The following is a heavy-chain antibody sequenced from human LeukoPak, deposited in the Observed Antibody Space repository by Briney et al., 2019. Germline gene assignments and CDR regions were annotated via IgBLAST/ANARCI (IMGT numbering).Heavy chain of an antibody. CDR3: ATARNDYDSNGFSALDY. V-gene: IGHV3-33*01. D-gene: IGHD3-22*01. CDR1: GFTFTSYG. CDR2: IWYDGSNK. Sequence: GGSLRLSCAGFGFTFTSYGMHWVLQAPGKGLEWVANIWYDGSNKNYAASVKGRFTISRDNSKTLYLQMNSLTVGDTAVYYCATARNDYDSNGFSALDYWGQGTLVTVSS. J-gene: IGHJ4*02.